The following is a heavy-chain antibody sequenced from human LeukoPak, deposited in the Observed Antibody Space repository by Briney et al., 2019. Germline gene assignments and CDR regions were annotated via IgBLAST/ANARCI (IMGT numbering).Heavy chain of an antibody. Sequence: GASVKVSCKASGYTFTGYYMHWVRQAPGQGLEWMGRINPNSGGTNYAQKFQGRVTMTRDTSISTAYMELSRLRSDDTAVYYCARVFGLYYGSGSLGYWGQGTLVTVSS. D-gene: IGHD3-10*01. J-gene: IGHJ4*02. CDR1: GYTFTGYY. CDR3: ARVFGLYYGSGSLGY. CDR2: INPNSGGT. V-gene: IGHV1-2*06.